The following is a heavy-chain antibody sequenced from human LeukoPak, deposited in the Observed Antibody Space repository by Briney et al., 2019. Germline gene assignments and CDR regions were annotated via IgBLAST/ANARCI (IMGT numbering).Heavy chain of an antibody. CDR3: ASRKHYYDILTGYDY. D-gene: IGHD3-9*01. CDR1: GGSFSGYY. CDR2: INHSGST. J-gene: IGHJ4*02. V-gene: IGHV4-34*01. Sequence: SETLSLTCAVYGGSFSGYYWSWIRQPPGKGLEWIGEINHSGSTNYNPSLKSRVTISVDTSKNQFSLKLSSVTAADTALYYRASRKHYYDILTGYDYWGQGTLVTVSS.